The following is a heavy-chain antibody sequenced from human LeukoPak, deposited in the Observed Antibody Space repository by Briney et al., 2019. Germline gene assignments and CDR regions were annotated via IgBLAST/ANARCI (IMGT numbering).Heavy chain of an antibody. Sequence: GGSLRLSCAASGFTFSSYWMSWVRQAPGKGLEWVAKIKQGGSETYYVDSVKGRFTISRDNAKNSLYLQMNSLRAEDTAVYYCARDSSGYIVATKDYWGQGTLVTASS. CDR1: GFTFSSYW. CDR3: ARDSSGYIVATKDY. V-gene: IGHV3-7*04. CDR2: IKQGGSET. J-gene: IGHJ4*02. D-gene: IGHD5-12*01.